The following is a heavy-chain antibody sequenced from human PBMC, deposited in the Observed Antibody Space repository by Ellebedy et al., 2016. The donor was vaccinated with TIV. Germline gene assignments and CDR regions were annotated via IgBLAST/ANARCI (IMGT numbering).Heavy chain of an antibody. D-gene: IGHD2/OR15-2a*01. J-gene: IGHJ5*01. CDR1: GFTFSNHG. V-gene: IGHV3-33*01. CDR3: ARERRTSQGLSLDS. CDR2: IWYDGRDT. Sequence: GGSLRLSXAASGFTFSNHGMHWVRQAPGKGLEWVGFIWYDGRDTGYVDSVKGRFTISRDNSKNTVYLQMNSLRVEDTAVYFCARERRTSQGLSLDSWGQGTLVTVSS.